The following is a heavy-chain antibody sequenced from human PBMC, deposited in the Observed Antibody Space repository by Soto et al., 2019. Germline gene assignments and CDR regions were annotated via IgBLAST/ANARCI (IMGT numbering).Heavy chain of an antibody. V-gene: IGHV3-33*01. CDR2: IWYDGSNK. J-gene: IGHJ5*02. D-gene: IGHD6-19*01. CDR3: ARDRVSSGWDLEKRGNWFDP. CDR1: GFTFSSYG. Sequence: QVQLVESGGGVVQPGRSLRLSCAASGFTFSSYGMHWVRQAPGKGLEWVAVIWYDGSNKYYADSVKGRFTISRDNSKNTLYLQMNSLRAEDTAVYYCARDRVSSGWDLEKRGNWFDPWGQGTLVTVSS.